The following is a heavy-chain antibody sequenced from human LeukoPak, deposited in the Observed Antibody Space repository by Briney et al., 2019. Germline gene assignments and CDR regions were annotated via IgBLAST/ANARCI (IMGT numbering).Heavy chain of an antibody. V-gene: IGHV3-23*01. D-gene: IGHD1-14*01. CDR2: ISGSGGST. Sequence: GGSLRLSCAASGFTFDDYAMHWVRQAPGKGLEWVSAISGSGGSTYYADSVKGRFTISRDNSKNTLYLQMNSLRAEDTAVYYCAKDNRGETGYFDYWGQGTLVTVSS. CDR1: GFTFDDYA. CDR3: AKDNRGETGYFDY. J-gene: IGHJ4*02.